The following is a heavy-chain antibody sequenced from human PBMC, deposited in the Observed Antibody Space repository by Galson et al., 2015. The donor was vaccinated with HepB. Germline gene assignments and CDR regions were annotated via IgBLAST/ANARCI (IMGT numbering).Heavy chain of an antibody. J-gene: IGHJ4*02. CDR3: ASFGGSYIGG. CDR1: GFSVNDNN. D-gene: IGHD3-16*01. Sequence: SLRLSCAASGFSVNDNNMCWVRQAPGKGLEWVSVVHGNGDIYYADSVKGRFSTSRDIRMKTLSLHMKSLRAEDTAMYYCASFGGSYIGGWGQGTLVTVSS. V-gene: IGHV3-53*01. CDR2: VHGNGDI.